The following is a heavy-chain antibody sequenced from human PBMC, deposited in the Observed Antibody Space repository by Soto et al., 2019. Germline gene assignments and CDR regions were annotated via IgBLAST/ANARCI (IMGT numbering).Heavy chain of an antibody. J-gene: IGHJ6*03. D-gene: IGHD3-3*01. CDR2: IYYSGST. CDR1: GGSISSGGYY. V-gene: IGHV4-31*03. Sequence: SETLSLTCTVSGGSISSGGYYWSWIRQHPGKGLEWIGYIYYSGSTYYNPSLKSRVTISVDTSKNQFSLKLSSVTAADTAVYYCARGDKGVVIRDYYYYYMDVWGKGTTVTVSS. CDR3: ARGDKGVVIRDYYYYYMDV.